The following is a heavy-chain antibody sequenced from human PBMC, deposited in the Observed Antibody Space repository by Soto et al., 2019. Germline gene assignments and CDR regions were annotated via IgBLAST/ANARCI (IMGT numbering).Heavy chain of an antibody. J-gene: IGHJ4*02. CDR1: GFTFSSYA. Sequence: PGGSLRLSCAASGFTFSSYAMSWVRQAPGKGLEWVSAISGSGGSTYYADSVKGRFTISRDNSKNTLYLQMNSLRAEDTAVYYCATSGGPSAAGYSSSWYVPCFDYWGQGTLVTVSS. CDR3: ATSGGPSAAGYSSSWYVPCFDY. D-gene: IGHD6-13*01. CDR2: ISGSGGST. V-gene: IGHV3-23*01.